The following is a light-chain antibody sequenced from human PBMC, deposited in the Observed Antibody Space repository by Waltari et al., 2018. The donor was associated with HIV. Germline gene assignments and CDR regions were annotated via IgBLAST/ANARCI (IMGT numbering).Light chain of an antibody. CDR1: NSDVGAYNY. CDR3: SSYTITTAIV. J-gene: IGLJ2*01. Sequence: QSALTQPASVSGSPGQSITISCTGTNSDVGAYNYVSWYQQHPGKAPKLLIYEVTNRPPGISNRFSGSKSGNTASMTISGLQPEDEADYYCSSYTITTAIVFGGGTKLTVL. CDR2: EVT. V-gene: IGLV2-14*01.